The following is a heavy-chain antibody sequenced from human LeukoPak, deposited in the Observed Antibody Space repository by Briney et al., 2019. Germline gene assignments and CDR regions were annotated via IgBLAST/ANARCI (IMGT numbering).Heavy chain of an antibody. J-gene: IGHJ4*02. D-gene: IGHD5-18*01. Sequence: GGSLRLSCAASGFTFRNYWMTWVRQAPGKGLERVANIKQDESEKYYADSVKGRFTISRDIAKNSLYLQMNSLRAEDTAVYYCARERQLWLYWGQGTLVTVSS. CDR3: ARERQLWLY. V-gene: IGHV3-7*01. CDR1: GFTFRNYW. CDR2: IKQDESEK.